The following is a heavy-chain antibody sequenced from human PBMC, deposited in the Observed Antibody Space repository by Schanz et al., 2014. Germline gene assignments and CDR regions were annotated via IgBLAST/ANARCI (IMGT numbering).Heavy chain of an antibody. CDR3: ARHVLPYDAFDI. J-gene: IGHJ3*02. D-gene: IGHD3-10*02. CDR2: IYYSGST. CDR1: GGSFSGYY. V-gene: IGHV4-34*11. Sequence: QVQLQQWGAGLLKPSETLSLTCAVYGGSFSGYYWSWIRQPAGKGLEWIGYIYYSGSTKYNPSLKSRVTMSVDTSKKQFSLRLSSVSAADTAVYYCARHVLPYDAFDIWGQGTVVTVSS.